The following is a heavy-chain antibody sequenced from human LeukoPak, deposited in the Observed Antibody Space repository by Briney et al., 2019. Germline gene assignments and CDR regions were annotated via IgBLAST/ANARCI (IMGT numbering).Heavy chain of an antibody. CDR2: IYWHDDK. D-gene: IGHD2-2*01. V-gene: IGHV2-5*01. J-gene: IGHJ4*02. CDR3: AHSPYQLLHFDY. CDR1: GFSLSTSGLG. Sequence: SGPTLLHPTQALTLTCTFSGFSLSTSGLGVGWIRQPPVKALEWLSLIYWHDDKRYSPSLKSRLTITKDTSKNQVVLTMTNTDPVDTATYYCAHSPYQLLHFDYWGQGTLVTVSS.